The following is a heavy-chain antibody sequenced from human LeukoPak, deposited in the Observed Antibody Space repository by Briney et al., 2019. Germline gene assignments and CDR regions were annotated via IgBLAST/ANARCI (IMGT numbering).Heavy chain of an antibody. J-gene: IGHJ6*03. CDR1: GGSISSSSYY. D-gene: IGHD3/OR15-3a*01. CDR3: ARDRGMLGLAYYYYYYMDV. CDR2: IYYSGST. V-gene: IGHV4-39*07. Sequence: SETLSLTCTVSGGSISSSSYYWGWIRQPPGKGPEWIGSIYYSGSTYYNPSLKSRVTISVDTSKNQFSLKLSSVTAADTAVYYCARDRGMLGLAYYYYYYMDVWGKGTTVTVSS.